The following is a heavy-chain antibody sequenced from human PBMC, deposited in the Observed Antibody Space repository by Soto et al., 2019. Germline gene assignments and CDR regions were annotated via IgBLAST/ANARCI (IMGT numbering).Heavy chain of an antibody. CDR3: AREGDGGNPFDY. J-gene: IGHJ4*02. CDR2: ISSSGSTI. V-gene: IGHV3-48*03. D-gene: IGHD2-15*01. CDR1: AFTFSSFE. Sequence: EVQLVESGGDLVQPGGSLRLSCAASAFTFSSFEMNWVRQAPGKGLEWVSYISSSGSTIYYADSVKGRFTISRDNAKSALYLQMKILRAEDTAVYYCAREGDGGNPFDYWGQGTLVIVSS.